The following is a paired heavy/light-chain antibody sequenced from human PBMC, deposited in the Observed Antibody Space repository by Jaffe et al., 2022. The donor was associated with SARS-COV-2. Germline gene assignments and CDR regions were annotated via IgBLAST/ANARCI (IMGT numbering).Light chain of an antibody. Sequence: QSVLTQPPSVSGAPGQRVTISCTGSRSNIGAGYDVHWYQHLPGTAPKRLIYAHSNRPSGVPDRFSGSKSGTSASLVITGLQAEDEADYYCQSYDRDLSGSVVFGGGTKLTVL. J-gene: IGLJ2*01. V-gene: IGLV1-40*01. CDR3: QSYDRDLSGSVV. CDR2: AHS. CDR1: RSNIGAGYD.
Heavy chain of an antibody. CDR3: AREDDRGWGLDS. Sequence: EVQLVELGGGLVKPGGSLRLSCEATGFTFSGYTMNWVRQAPGKGLEWVSSISGRSSYIFYADSMKGRFTISRDNAKNSLYLEINSLRAEDTAVYYCAREDDRGWGLDSWGQGTLLTVSS. J-gene: IGHJ4*02. CDR1: GFTFSGYT. V-gene: IGHV3-21*01. D-gene: IGHD6-19*01. CDR2: ISGRSSYI.